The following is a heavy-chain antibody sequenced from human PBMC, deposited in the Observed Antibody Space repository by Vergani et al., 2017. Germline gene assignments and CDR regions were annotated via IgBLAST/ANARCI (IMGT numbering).Heavy chain of an antibody. CDR1: GFTFSSYG. CDR2: IRYDGSNK. V-gene: IGHV3-30*02. CDR3: AKDLDDILTGPFDY. J-gene: IGHJ4*02. D-gene: IGHD3-9*01. Sequence: QVQLVESGGGVVQPGGSLRLSCAASGFTFSSYGMHWVRQAPGKGLEWVAFIRYDGSNKYYADSVKGRFTISRDNCKNTLYLQMNSLRAEDTAVYYCAKDLDDILTGPFDYWGQGTLVTVSS.